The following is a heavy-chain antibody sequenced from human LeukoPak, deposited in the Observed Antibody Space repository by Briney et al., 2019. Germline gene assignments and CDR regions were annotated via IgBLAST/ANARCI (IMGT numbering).Heavy chain of an antibody. D-gene: IGHD3-10*01. V-gene: IGHV4-39*07. CDR2: IYYSGST. CDR3: ARAVGVRGRGWFDP. CDR1: GGSISSSSYY. Sequence: SETLSLTCTVSGGSISSSSYYWGWIRQPPGKGLEWIGSIYYSGSTNYNPSLKSRVTISVDTSKNQFSLKLSSVTAADTAVYYCARAVGVRGRGWFDPWGQGTLVTVSS. J-gene: IGHJ5*02.